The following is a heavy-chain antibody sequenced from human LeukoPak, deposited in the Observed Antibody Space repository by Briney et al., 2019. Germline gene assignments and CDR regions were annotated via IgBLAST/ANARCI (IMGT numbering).Heavy chain of an antibody. Sequence: GGSLRLSCAASEFILNKYWMSWVRQAPGKGLEWVANIKQDGSEKYYVDSVKGRFTISRDNAKNSLYLQMNSLRAEDTAVYYCARAKPKNMVRGLIMRRESRYYFDYWGQGTLVTVSS. CDR3: ARAKPKNMVRGLIMRRESRYYFDY. J-gene: IGHJ4*02. CDR1: EFILNKYW. CDR2: IKQDGSEK. V-gene: IGHV3-7*03. D-gene: IGHD3-10*01.